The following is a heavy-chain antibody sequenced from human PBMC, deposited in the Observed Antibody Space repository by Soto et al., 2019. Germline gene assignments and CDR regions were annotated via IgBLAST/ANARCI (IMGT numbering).Heavy chain of an antibody. V-gene: IGHV1-2*02. CDR1: GYTFTGYY. CDR2: INPNSGGT. CDR3: ARGLDYYDSSGYFTTYYFDF. J-gene: IGHJ4*02. Sequence: GASVKVSCKASGYTFTGYYMHWVRQAPGQGLEWMGWINPNSGGTNYEQKFQGRVTMTRDTSISTAYMELSRLRSDDTAVYYCARGLDYYDSSGYFTTYYFDFWGQGALVTVSS. D-gene: IGHD3-22*01.